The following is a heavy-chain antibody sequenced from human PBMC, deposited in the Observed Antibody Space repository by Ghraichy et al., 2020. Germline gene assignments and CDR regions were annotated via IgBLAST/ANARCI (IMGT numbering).Heavy chain of an antibody. D-gene: IGHD7-27*01. CDR3: ARSITRGWGRSSFDI. V-gene: IGHV3-13*01. J-gene: IGHJ3*02. CDR1: GFTFSTYD. CDR2: IGTLSDT. Sequence: GGSLRLSCAASGFTFSTYDMHWVRQGTGKGLEWVSAIGTLSDTFYPDSVRGRFTISRENATNSLFLQMNGLTAGDTAVYYCARSITRGWGRSSFDIWGQGTMVTVSS.